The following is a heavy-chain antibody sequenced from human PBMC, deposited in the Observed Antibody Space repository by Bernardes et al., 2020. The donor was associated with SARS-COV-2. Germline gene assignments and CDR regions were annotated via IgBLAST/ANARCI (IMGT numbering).Heavy chain of an antibody. Sequence: GGSLRLSCAASEFTVSSNYMSWVRQAPGKGLEWVSVIYSGGSTYYADSVKGRFSISRDISKNTLYLQMNSLRAEDTAVYFCARNTLIRGVAYYGMDVWGQGTQVT. CDR3: ARNTLIRGVAYYGMDV. J-gene: IGHJ6*02. V-gene: IGHV3-53*01. CDR2: IYSGGST. CDR1: EFTVSSNY. D-gene: IGHD3-10*01.